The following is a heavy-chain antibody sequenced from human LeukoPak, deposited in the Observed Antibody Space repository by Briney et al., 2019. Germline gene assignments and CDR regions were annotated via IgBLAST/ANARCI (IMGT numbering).Heavy chain of an antibody. CDR3: AIGVVIIGYYYYMDV. CDR1: GYTFTSYY. J-gene: IGHJ6*03. Sequence: ASVKVSCKASGYTFTSYYVHWVRQAPGQGLEWMGIINPSGGSTSYAQKFQGRVTMTRDTSTSTVYMELSSLRSEDTAVYYCAIGVVIIGYYYYMDVWGKGTTVTVSS. D-gene: IGHD3-3*01. V-gene: IGHV1-46*03. CDR2: INPSGGST.